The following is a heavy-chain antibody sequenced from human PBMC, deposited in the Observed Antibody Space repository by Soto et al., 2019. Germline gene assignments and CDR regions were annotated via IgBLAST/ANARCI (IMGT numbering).Heavy chain of an antibody. CDR2: IYYSGST. Sequence: PSETLSLTCTVSGGSISSGDYYWSWIRQPPGKGLEWIGYIYYSGSTYYNPSLKSRVTISVDTSKNQFSLKLSSVTAADTAVYYCARGGSGSQDPYFDYWGQGTRVTVSS. V-gene: IGHV4-30-4*01. D-gene: IGHD3-10*01. CDR1: GGSISSGDYY. CDR3: ARGGSGSQDPYFDY. J-gene: IGHJ4*02.